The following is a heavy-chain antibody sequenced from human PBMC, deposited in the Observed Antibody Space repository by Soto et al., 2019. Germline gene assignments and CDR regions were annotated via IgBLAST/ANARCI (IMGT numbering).Heavy chain of an antibody. Sequence: SETLSLTCTVSGGSISIYYWSWIRHPPGKGLEWIGYIYYSGSTNYNPSLKSRVTISVDTSKNQFSLELSSVTAADTAVYYCARSVITYSSSYNWFDPWGQGTLVTVSS. J-gene: IGHJ5*02. D-gene: IGHD6-6*01. CDR2: IYYSGST. CDR3: ARSVITYSSSYNWFDP. CDR1: GGSISIYY. V-gene: IGHV4-59*01.